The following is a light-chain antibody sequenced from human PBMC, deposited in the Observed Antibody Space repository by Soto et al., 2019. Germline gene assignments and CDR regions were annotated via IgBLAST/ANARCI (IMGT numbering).Light chain of an antibody. CDR2: KAS. V-gene: IGKV1-5*03. CDR1: QSISSW. CDR3: QHYNSS. J-gene: IGKJ2*01. Sequence: DIQMTQSPSTLSASVGDRVTITCRASQSISSWLAWYQQKPGKAPKLLIYKASSLEGGVPSRFSGSRSGTDFTLTISSLQPDDFTNYYCQHYNSSFGQGTKLEIK.